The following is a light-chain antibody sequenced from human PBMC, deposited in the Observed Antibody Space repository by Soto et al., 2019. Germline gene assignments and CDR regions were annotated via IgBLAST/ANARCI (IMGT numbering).Light chain of an antibody. CDR1: SSDVGGYNY. V-gene: IGLV2-14*01. CDR3: SSYTSSTTLYV. Sequence: QSVLTQPASVSGSPGQSITISCTGTSSDVGGYNYVSWYQQHPGKAPKVMIYDVSNRPSWVSNRFSGSKSGNTASLTISGLQAEDEAYYYCSSYTSSTTLYVFGTGTKLTVL. CDR2: DVS. J-gene: IGLJ1*01.